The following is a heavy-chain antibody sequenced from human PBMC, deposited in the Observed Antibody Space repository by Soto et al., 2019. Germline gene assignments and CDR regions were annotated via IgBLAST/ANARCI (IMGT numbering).Heavy chain of an antibody. CDR1: GVSLSTSGGG. V-gene: IGHV2-5*02. CDR3: AHSNNLVDYGTLLFDP. J-gene: IGHJ5*02. Sequence: SGPTLVNPTQTLTLTCTFSGVSLSTSGGGVGWIRQPPGKALEWLALIYRDDDKRYSPSLKSRLTITKYTSKNQVVLTMTNMYPVDTATYYCAHSNNLVDYGTLLFDPWGQGTLVTVSS. CDR2: IYRDDDK. D-gene: IGHD4-17*01.